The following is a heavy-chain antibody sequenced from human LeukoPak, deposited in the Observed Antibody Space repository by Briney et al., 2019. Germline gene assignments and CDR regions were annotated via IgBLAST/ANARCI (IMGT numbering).Heavy chain of an antibody. V-gene: IGHV3-21*01. CDR2: ISSSSSYI. Sequence: PGGSLRLSCAASGFTFSSYSMNWVRQAPGKGLEWVSSISSSSSYIYYADSVKGRFTISRDNAKNPLYLQMNSLRAEDTAVYYCARSLHYYDSSGYYDPFDYWGQGTLVTVSS. CDR1: GFTFSSYS. J-gene: IGHJ4*02. CDR3: ARSLHYYDSSGYYDPFDY. D-gene: IGHD3-22*01.